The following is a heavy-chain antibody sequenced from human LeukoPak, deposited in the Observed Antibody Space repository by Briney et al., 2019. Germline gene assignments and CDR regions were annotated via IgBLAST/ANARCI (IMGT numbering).Heavy chain of an antibody. CDR3: ATPNMITFGGVIAPFDY. J-gene: IGHJ4*02. Sequence: ASVKVSCKVSGYTLTELSMHWVRQAPGKGLEWMGGFDPEDGETIYAQKFQGRVTMTEDTSTDTAYMELSSLGSEDTAVYYCATPNMITFGGVIAPFDYWGQGTLVTVSS. V-gene: IGHV1-24*01. D-gene: IGHD3-16*02. CDR1: GYTLTELS. CDR2: FDPEDGET.